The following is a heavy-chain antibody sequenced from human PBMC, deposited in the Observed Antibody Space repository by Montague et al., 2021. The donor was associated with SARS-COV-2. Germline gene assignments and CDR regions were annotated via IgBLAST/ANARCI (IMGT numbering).Heavy chain of an antibody. D-gene: IGHD2-2*01. Sequence: TLSLTCTVSGDSISRNNLYWTWIRQPAGKGLEWIGRISTTGSPEYNPSLKSRVALSLDTSKNQFSLRLSSVTAADTAMYYCTIEGQITASCSGCPRNGVDPWGQGTLVTVSS. CDR1: GDSISRNNLY. V-gene: IGHV4-61*02. J-gene: IGHJ5*02. CDR3: TIEGQITASCSGCPRNGVDP. CDR2: ISTTGSP.